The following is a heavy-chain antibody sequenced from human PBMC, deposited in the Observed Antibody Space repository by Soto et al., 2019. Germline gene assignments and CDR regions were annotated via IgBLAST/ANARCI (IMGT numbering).Heavy chain of an antibody. V-gene: IGHV1-69*06. Sequence: QVQLVQSGAEVKRPGSSVKVSCKASGDTFGRNAIHWVRQAPGQGLEWMGGIIPMCPTTSYARKFRDRLTITADKSTSTAYMEMTNLRPEDTAVYYCARDGDSADYGYWGQGTLVTVSS. CDR1: GDTFGRNA. CDR2: IIPMCPTT. D-gene: IGHD2-21*02. CDR3: ARDGDSADYGY. J-gene: IGHJ4*02.